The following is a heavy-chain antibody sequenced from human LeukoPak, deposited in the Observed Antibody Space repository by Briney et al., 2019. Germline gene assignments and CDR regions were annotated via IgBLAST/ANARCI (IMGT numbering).Heavy chain of an antibody. D-gene: IGHD1-26*01. Sequence: GASVKVSCKASGGTFSSYAISWVRQAPGQGLEWMGRIIPILGIANYAQKFQGRVTITADKSTSTAYMELSSLRSEDTAVYYCARHSGSYYTYFDYWGQGTLVTVSS. CDR2: IIPILGIA. CDR1: GGTFSSYA. V-gene: IGHV1-69*04. CDR3: ARHSGSYYTYFDY. J-gene: IGHJ4*02.